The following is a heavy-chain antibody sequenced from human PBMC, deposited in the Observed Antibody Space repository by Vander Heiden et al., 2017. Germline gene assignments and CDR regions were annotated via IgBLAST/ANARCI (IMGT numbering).Heavy chain of an antibody. CDR2: MDPKTGKT. Sequence: QEQLVQSGAEVKKPGASVQVSCKASGYTFTDYEINWVRQAAGQGLEWVGWMDPKTGKTGYAQKFQGRVAMTRNTSITTASMELSSLRSEDTAVYYCARYCSSASCYKFDYWGQGTLVTVSS. V-gene: IGHV1-8*01. D-gene: IGHD2-2*01. CDR1: GYTFTDYE. J-gene: IGHJ4*02. CDR3: ARYCSSASCYKFDY.